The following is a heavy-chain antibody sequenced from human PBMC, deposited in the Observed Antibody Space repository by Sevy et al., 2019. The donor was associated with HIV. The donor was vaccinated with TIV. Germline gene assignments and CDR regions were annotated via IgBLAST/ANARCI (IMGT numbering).Heavy chain of an antibody. Sequence: ASVKVSCKASGYTFTSFGITWVRQAPGQGLEWVGWVSPYNGKTKYAQKLQGRVTMTTDTSTSTAYMELRSVRSDDTALYYCARPFCSGGSCYRWYFDLWGQGTLVTVSS. CDR1: GYTFTSFG. CDR3: ARPFCSGGSCYRWYFDL. CDR2: VSPYNGKT. V-gene: IGHV1-18*01. J-gene: IGHJ4*02. D-gene: IGHD2-15*01.